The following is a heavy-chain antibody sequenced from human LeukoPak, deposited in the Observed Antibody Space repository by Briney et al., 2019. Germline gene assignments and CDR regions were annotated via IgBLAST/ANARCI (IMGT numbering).Heavy chain of an antibody. CDR1: GFTFSSYG. CDR3: AREGEGTVTTRYYHYYGMDV. Sequence: GGSLRLSCAASGFTFSSYGMHWVRQAPGKGLEWVAVIWYDGSNKYCADSVKGRFTISRDNSKNTLYLQMNSLRAEDTAVYYCAREGEGTVTTRYYHYYGMDVWGQGTTVTVSS. V-gene: IGHV3-33*01. J-gene: IGHJ6*02. D-gene: IGHD4-17*01. CDR2: IWYDGSNK.